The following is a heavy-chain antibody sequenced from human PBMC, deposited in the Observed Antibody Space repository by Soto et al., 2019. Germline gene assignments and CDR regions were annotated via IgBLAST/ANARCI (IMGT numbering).Heavy chain of an antibody. J-gene: IGHJ5*02. V-gene: IGHV4-30-4*01. D-gene: IGHD2-15*01. CDR1: GGSISSGDYY. CDR2: IYDSGST. Sequence: SETLSLTCTVSGGSISSGDYYWSWIRQPPGKGLEWIGYIYDSGSTYYNPSLKSRLTISVDTSKNQFSLKLNSVTAADTAVYFCAKSDYCSGGGCSLWSVPWGQGTLVTVSS. CDR3: AKSDYCSGGGCSLWSVP.